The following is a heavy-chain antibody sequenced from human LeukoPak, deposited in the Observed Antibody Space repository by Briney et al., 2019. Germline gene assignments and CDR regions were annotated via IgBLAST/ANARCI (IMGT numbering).Heavy chain of an antibody. CDR2: IKQDGSEK. D-gene: IGHD2-2*02. CDR1: GFTFSSYW. J-gene: IGHJ4*02. Sequence: GGSLRLSCAASGFTFSSYWMSWVRQAPGKGLEWVANIKQDGSEKYYVDSVKGRFTISRDNAKNSLCLQMNSLRAEDTAVYYCASLWGYCSSTSCYTLPSIDYWGQGTLVTVSS. CDR3: ASLWGYCSSTSCYTLPSIDY. V-gene: IGHV3-7*01.